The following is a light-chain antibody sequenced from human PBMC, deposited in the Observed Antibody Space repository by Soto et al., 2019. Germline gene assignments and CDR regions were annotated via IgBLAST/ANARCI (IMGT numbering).Light chain of an antibody. CDR2: DAS. CDR1: QSVSSY. Sequence: EVVLTQSPATLSLSPGESATLSCRASQSVSSYLAWYQQKPGQGPRLLIYDASNRATGVSARISGSGSGTDFTLTISRLEPEDFAVYYCHQRSSWPRGTFGQGTKVDIK. CDR3: HQRSSWPRGT. J-gene: IGKJ1*01. V-gene: IGKV3-11*01.